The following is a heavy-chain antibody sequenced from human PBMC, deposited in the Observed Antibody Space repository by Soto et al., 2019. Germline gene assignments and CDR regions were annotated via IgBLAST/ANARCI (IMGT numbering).Heavy chain of an antibody. CDR1: GGSISSGGYY. J-gene: IGHJ6*02. D-gene: IGHD3-22*01. CDR2: IYYSGST. Sequence: TLSLTCTVSGGSISSGGYYWSWIRQHPGKGLEWIGYIYYSGSTYYNPSLKSRVTISVDTSKNQFSLKLSSVTAADTAVYYCARERNYDSSGYSYYYGMDVWGQRTTVTGSS. CDR3: ARERNYDSSGYSYYYGMDV. V-gene: IGHV4-31*03.